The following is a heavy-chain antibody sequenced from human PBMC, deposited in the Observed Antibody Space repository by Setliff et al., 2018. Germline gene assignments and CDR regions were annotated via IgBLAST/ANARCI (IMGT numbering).Heavy chain of an antibody. CDR1: GYSFTSYW. V-gene: IGHV5-51*01. Sequence: PGESLKISCKGSGYSFTSYWIGWVRQMPGKGLEWMGIIYPGDSDTRYSPSFQGQVTISVDTSKNQFSLKLSSVTAADTAVYYCARVPTIRFGELYRNDYWGQGTLVTVSS. CDR3: ARVPTIRFGELYRNDY. D-gene: IGHD3-10*01. CDR2: IYPGDSDT. J-gene: IGHJ4*02.